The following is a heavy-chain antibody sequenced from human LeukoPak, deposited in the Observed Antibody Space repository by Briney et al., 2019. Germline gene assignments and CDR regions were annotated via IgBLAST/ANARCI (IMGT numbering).Heavy chain of an antibody. CDR3: AREGYYAFDI. V-gene: IGHV3-30-3*01. D-gene: IGHD2-21*01. Sequence: PGRSLRLSCAASGFTFSNYPMHWVRQAPGKGPECVAVISHDGSKRYYADSVRGRFTISRDSSKNTLYLEVNSLRAEDTAVYYCAREGYYAFDIWGQGTMVTVSS. CDR1: GFTFSNYP. CDR2: ISHDGSKR. J-gene: IGHJ3*02.